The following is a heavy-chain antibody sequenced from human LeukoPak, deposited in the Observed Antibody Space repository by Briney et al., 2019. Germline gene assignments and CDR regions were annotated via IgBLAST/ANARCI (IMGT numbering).Heavy chain of an antibody. D-gene: IGHD7-27*01. CDR2: IYYSGST. V-gene: IGHV4-61*08. CDR3: ARDLANWGNWYFDL. Sequence: SETLSLTCTVSGGSISSGDYYWSWIRQPPGKGLEWIGYIYYSGSTNYNPSLKSRVTISVDTSKNQFSLKLSSVTAADTAMYYCARDLANWGNWYFDLWGRGTLVTVSS. J-gene: IGHJ2*01. CDR1: GGSISSGDYY.